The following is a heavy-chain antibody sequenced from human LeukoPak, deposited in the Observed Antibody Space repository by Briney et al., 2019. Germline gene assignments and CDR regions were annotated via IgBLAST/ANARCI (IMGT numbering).Heavy chain of an antibody. CDR1: GGSISSGGYY. CDR3: ARVGSSAFDI. Sequence: SETLSLTCTVSGGSISSGGYYWSWIRQPPGQGLEWIGEINHSGSTNYNPSLKSRVTISVDTSKNQFSLKLSSVTAADTAVYYCARVGSSAFDIWGQGTMVTVSS. J-gene: IGHJ3*02. CDR2: INHSGST. D-gene: IGHD2-15*01. V-gene: IGHV4-39*07.